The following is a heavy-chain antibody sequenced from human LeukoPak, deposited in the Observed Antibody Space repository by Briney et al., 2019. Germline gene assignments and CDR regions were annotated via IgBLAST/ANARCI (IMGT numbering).Heavy chain of an antibody. J-gene: IGHJ4*02. V-gene: IGHV3-23*01. CDR3: ARDPGVVAFHYFDF. CDR2: ICGLGGST. D-gene: IGHD3-3*01. Sequence: PGGSLRLSCAASGFTFSAHAMAWVRQAPGKGLEWVSGICGLGGSTYYAGPVKGRFTISRENSENTLYLEMNSLRADDTAVYYCARDPGVVAFHYFDFWGQGALVTVSS. CDR1: GFTFSAHA.